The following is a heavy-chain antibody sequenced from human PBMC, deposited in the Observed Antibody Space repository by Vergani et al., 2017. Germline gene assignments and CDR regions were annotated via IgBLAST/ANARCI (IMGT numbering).Heavy chain of an antibody. J-gene: IGHJ4*02. CDR1: GYTFSNYY. D-gene: IGHD3-9*01. V-gene: IGHV1-46*01. CDR3: ARGDYGILTGYRY. CDR2: INPSGGHT. Sequence: QVQVVQAGAEVKKSGSLVQVSCKTSGYTFSNYYMHCVRQAPGQGLEWMGIINPSGGHTNYAQKFQGRVTMTRDTSTSTVYMELSSLRSEDTAIYYCARGDYGILTGYRYWGQGTLVTVSA.